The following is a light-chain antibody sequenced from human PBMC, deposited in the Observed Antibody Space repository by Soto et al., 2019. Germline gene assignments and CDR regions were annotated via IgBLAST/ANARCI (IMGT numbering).Light chain of an antibody. CDR1: ESISRY. J-gene: IGKJ1*01. V-gene: IGKV1-5*01. CDR3: QQYNSHPWT. CDR2: DAS. Sequence: DIQMTQSPSTLSASLGDRVTITCRASESISRYLAWYQQKPGKAPRLLIYDASSLESAVPSRFSGSGSGREVTLTISSLQPDDSATYYCQQYNSHPWTFGQGTKVEIK.